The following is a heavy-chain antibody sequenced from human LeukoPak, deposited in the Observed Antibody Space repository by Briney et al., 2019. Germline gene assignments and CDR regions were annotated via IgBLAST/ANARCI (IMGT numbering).Heavy chain of an antibody. CDR1: GFTFSSYS. Sequence: GGSLRLSCTASGFTFSSYSMNWVRQAPGERLEWLSYITSSSSSIFYADSVKGRFTISRDNAKSSLYLQMNSLRVEDTAVYYCARDRPESGYDNDYWGQGTLVTVSS. V-gene: IGHV3-48*04. J-gene: IGHJ4*02. CDR2: ITSSSSSI. D-gene: IGHD5-12*01. CDR3: ARDRPESGYDNDY.